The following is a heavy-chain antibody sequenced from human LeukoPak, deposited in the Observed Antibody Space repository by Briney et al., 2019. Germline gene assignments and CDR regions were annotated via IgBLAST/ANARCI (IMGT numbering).Heavy chain of an antibody. CDR3: ARGHASTVTTFPLYRYYGLDV. V-gene: IGHV3-13*01. CDR1: GFTFSDYD. Sequence: GGSLRLSCAASGFTFSDYDMYWVRQTTGKGLEWVSGIGTAGDTYYPGSLKGRFTISGENAKNSLYLQMNSLRAEDTAVYYCARGHASTVTTFPLYRYYGLDVWGQGTTVTVSS. CDR2: IGTAGDT. J-gene: IGHJ6*02. D-gene: IGHD4-17*01.